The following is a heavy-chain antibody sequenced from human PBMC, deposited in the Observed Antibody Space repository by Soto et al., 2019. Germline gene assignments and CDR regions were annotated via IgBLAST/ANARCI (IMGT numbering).Heavy chain of an antibody. V-gene: IGHV1-8*01. CDR1: GYTFTSYN. D-gene: IGHD1-1*01. CDR3: AGPWNKQ. CDR2: MNPNSGNT. Sequence: QVQLVQSGAEVKKPGASVKVSCKASGYTFTSYNINWVRQATGQGLEWMGWMNPNSGNTGYAQKFQGRVTLNRDTSISTAYMGLSSLISVDTAVYYCAGPWNKQWGQGTLVTVSS. J-gene: IGHJ4*02.